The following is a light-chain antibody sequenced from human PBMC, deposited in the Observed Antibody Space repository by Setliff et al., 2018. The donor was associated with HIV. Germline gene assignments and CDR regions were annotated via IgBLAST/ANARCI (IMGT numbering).Light chain of an antibody. V-gene: IGLV2-14*01. CDR3: SSYASSSTYV. Sequence: QSALPQPASVSGSPGQSITISCTGTSSDVGYYNYVSWYQQHPGKAPKLMIYDVSNRPSGVSNRFSGSKSGKTASLTISGLQAEDEADYYCSSYASSSTYVFGTGTKVTVL. CDR2: DVS. J-gene: IGLJ1*01. CDR1: SSDVGYYNY.